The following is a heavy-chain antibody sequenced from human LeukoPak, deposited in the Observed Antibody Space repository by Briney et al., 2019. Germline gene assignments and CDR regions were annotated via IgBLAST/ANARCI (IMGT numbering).Heavy chain of an antibody. CDR1: GYSISSGYY. CDR2: IYHSGST. V-gene: IGHV4-38-2*02. CDR3: AKKKGYYMDV. J-gene: IGHJ6*03. Sequence: SETLSLTCTVSGYSISSGYYWGWIRQPPGKGLEWIGSIYHSGSTYYNPSLKSRVTISVDTSKNQFSLKLSSVTAADTAVYYCAKKKGYYMDVWGKGTTVTVSS.